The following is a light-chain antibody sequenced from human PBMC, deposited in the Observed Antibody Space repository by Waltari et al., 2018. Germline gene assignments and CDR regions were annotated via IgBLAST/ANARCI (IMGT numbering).Light chain of an antibody. CDR3: QSADSAGTYV. V-gene: IGLV3-25*03. Sequence: SSELTQPPSVSVSPGQTARITCSGDALPNRYTYWYRQKPGQAPVLLIYQDTERPSGIPERFSGSSSGTTVTLTISGVQAEDEADYYCQSADSAGTYVFGTGTKVTVL. CDR1: ALPNRY. CDR2: QDT. J-gene: IGLJ1*01.